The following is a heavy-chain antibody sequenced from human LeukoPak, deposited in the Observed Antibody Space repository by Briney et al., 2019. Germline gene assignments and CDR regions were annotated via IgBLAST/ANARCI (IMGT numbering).Heavy chain of an antibody. D-gene: IGHD3-10*01. J-gene: IGHJ4*02. V-gene: IGHV4-59*01. CDR1: GGAISSYY. Sequence: SETLSLTCTVSGGAISSYYWSWIRQPPGKGLEWIGYIYYSGSTNYNPSLKSRVTISVDTSKNQFSLKLSSVTAADTAVYYCARGMVRWEPYYFDYWGQGTLVTVSS. CDR3: ARGMVRWEPYYFDY. CDR2: IYYSGST.